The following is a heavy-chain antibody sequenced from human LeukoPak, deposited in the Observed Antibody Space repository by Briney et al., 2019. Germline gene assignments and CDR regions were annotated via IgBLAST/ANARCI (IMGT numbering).Heavy chain of an antibody. CDR2: ISSSSSTI. D-gene: IGHD3-22*01. V-gene: IGHV3-48*01. CDR3: ARDPLDYYDSSGYARLDY. Sequence: GGSLRLSCAASGFTFSSYSMNWVPQAPGKGLEWVSYISSSSSTIYYADSVKGRFTISRDNAKNSLYPPMNSLRAEDTAVYYCARDPLDYYDSSGYARLDYWGQGTLVTVSS. CDR1: GFTFSSYS. J-gene: IGHJ4*02.